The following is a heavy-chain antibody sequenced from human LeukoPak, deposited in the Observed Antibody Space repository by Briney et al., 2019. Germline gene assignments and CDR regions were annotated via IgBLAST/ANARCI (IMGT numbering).Heavy chain of an antibody. CDR3: ATGVHGIAAAGDYYFDY. CDR2: IYHSGST. CDR1: GYSISSGYY. J-gene: IGHJ4*02. D-gene: IGHD6-13*01. V-gene: IGHV4-38-2*02. Sequence: SETLSLTCTVSGYSISSGYYWGWIRQPPGKGLEWIGSIYHSGSTYYNPSLKSRVTISVDTSKNQFSLKLSSVTAADTAVYYCATGVHGIAAAGDYYFDYWGQGTLVTVSS.